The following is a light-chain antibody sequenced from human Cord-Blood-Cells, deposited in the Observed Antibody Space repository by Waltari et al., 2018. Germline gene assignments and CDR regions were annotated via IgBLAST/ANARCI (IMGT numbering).Light chain of an antibody. J-gene: IGLJ3*02. CDR3: QSYDSSLSGSV. V-gene: IGLV1-40*01. Sequence: QSVLTQPPSVSGAPGPRGTISCTGSSSNIGAGYDLHWYQQLPGTAPKHLIYGNSKRPSGVPDRFSGSKSGTSASLAITGLQAEDEADYYCQSYDSSLSGSVFGGGTKLTVL. CDR1: SSNIGAGYD. CDR2: GNS.